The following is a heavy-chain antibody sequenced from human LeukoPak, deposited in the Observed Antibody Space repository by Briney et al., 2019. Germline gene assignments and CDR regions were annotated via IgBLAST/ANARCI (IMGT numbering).Heavy chain of an antibody. V-gene: IGHV1-24*01. J-gene: IGHJ4*02. CDR3: ATVLSRFIVVPAAFDY. D-gene: IGHD2-2*01. CDR1: GYTLTELS. CDR2: FDPEDGET. Sequence: ASVKVSCKVSGYTLTELSMHWVRQAPGKGLEWMGGFDPEDGETIYAQKFQGRVTMTEDTSTDTAYMELSSLRSEDTAVYYCATVLSRFIVVPAAFDYWGQGTLVTVSS.